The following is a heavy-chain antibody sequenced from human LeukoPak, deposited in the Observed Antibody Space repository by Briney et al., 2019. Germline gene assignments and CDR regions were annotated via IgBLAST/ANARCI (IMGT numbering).Heavy chain of an antibody. Sequence: GASVKVSCKASGYTFTNYGITWVRQAPGQGLEWMGWISAYNGNTNYAQKFQGRVTMTTDTSTSTAYMELRSLRSDDTAVYYCASDPLGGGSIFGVAAYYYYGMDVWGQGTTVTVSS. D-gene: IGHD3-3*01. CDR3: ASDPLGGGSIFGVAAYYYYGMDV. J-gene: IGHJ6*02. CDR1: GYTFTNYG. V-gene: IGHV1-18*01. CDR2: ISAYNGNT.